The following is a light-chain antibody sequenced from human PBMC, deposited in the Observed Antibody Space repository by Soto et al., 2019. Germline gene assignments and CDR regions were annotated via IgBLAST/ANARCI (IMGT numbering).Light chain of an antibody. J-gene: IGLJ2*01. V-gene: IGLV4-69*01. CDR3: KTWGTGTRV. Sequence: QPVLTQSPSASASLGASVKLTCTLSSGHSNYAIAWHQQQPEKGPRYLMKVDSDGSHIRGDGIPDRFSGSSSGAERYLIISGLQSEDEADYYCKTWGTGTRVFGGGTKLTVL. CDR2: VDSDGSH. CDR1: SGHSNYA.